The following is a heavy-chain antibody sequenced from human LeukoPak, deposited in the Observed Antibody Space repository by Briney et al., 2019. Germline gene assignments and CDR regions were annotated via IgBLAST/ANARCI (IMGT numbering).Heavy chain of an antibody. J-gene: IGHJ5*02. CDR2: INHSGRT. V-gene: IGHV4-34*01. Sequence: PSETLSLTCAVDGGSFSGYYWSWIRQPPGKGLEWIGEINHSGRTNYNPSLKSRVTISVDTSKNQFSLRLSSVTAADTAVYYCAKPYYYDSSGYYRLNNWFDPWGQGTLVTVSS. CDR1: GGSFSGYY. CDR3: AKPYYYDSSGYYRLNNWFDP. D-gene: IGHD3-22*01.